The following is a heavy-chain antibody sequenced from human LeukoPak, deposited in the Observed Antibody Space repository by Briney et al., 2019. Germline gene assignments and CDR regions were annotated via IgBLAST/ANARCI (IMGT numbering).Heavy chain of an antibody. Sequence: GGSLRLSCTASGFTFSSYAMSWVRQAPGKGLEWVAVISYDGSNKYYADSVKGRFTISRDNSKNTLYPQMNSLRAEDTAVYYCAKDRSYDSSGYTHFQHWGQGTLVTVSS. CDR2: ISYDGSNK. V-gene: IGHV3-30*18. CDR1: GFTFSSYA. J-gene: IGHJ1*01. D-gene: IGHD3-22*01. CDR3: AKDRSYDSSGYTHFQH.